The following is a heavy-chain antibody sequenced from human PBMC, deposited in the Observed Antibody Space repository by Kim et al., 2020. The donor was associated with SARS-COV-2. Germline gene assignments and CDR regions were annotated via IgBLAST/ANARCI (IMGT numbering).Heavy chain of an antibody. J-gene: IGHJ4*02. CDR2: IRNKRDGGTY. CDR1: GFTFSDDC. D-gene: IGHD5-18*01. Sequence: GGSLRLSCAASGFTFSDDCMHWVRQAPGKGLEWVCRIRNKRDGGTYDYAAPVRGRVTISKDEYSNTLHLQMNSLKTEDTALYVCNTKRGNAYGADYWGQGTVVTVSS. CDR3: NTKRGNAYGADY. V-gene: IGHV3-15*07.